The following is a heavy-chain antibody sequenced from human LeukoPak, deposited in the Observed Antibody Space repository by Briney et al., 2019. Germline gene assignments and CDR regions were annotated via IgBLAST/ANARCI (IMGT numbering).Heavy chain of an antibody. CDR1: GGTFSNSV. V-gene: IGHV7-4-1*02. J-gene: IGHJ5*02. CDR3: ATALTAIKTGFEA. Sequence: ASVKVSCKASGGTFSNSVISWVRQAPGQGLEWMGWINTNTGNPTYAQDFTGRFVFTLDTSVSTAYLQISSLKAEDTAVYYCATALTAIKTGFEAWGQGTLVTVSS. D-gene: IGHD4/OR15-4a*01. CDR2: INTNTGNP.